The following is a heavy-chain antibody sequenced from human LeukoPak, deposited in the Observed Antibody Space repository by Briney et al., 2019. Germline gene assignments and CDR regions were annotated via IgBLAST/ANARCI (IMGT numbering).Heavy chain of an antibody. V-gene: IGHV4-34*01. Sequence: PSETLSLTCAVYGGSFSDYSWSWIRQPPGKGLEWIGEINHSGGTKHNPSLMSRVTISVDTSKNQFSLKLSSVTAADTAVYYCASFQDAGAGRYFNDYWGQGTLVTVSS. J-gene: IGHJ4*02. CDR1: GGSFSDYS. CDR2: INHSGGT. D-gene: IGHD3-10*01. CDR3: ASFQDAGAGRYFNDY.